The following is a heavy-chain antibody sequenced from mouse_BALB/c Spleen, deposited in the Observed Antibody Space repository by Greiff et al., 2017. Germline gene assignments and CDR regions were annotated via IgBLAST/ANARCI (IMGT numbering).Heavy chain of an antibody. CDR3: ARNEDDGYYGAY. D-gene: IGHD2-3*01. CDR2: IWSGGST. Sequence: QVQLKQSGPGLVQPSQSLSITCTVSGFSLTSYGVHWVRQSPGKGLEWLGVIWSGGSTDYNAAFISRLSISKDNSKSQVFFKMNSLQANDTAIYYCARNEDDGYYGAYWGQGTLVTVSA. CDR1: GFSLTSYG. V-gene: IGHV2-2*02. J-gene: IGHJ3*01.